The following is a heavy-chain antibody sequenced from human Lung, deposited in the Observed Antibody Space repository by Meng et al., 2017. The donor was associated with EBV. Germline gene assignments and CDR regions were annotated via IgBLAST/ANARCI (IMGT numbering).Heavy chain of an antibody. V-gene: IGHV4-31*11. J-gene: IGHJ4*02. Sequence: QESGPGRLKRSETLSLSGASSGGSISSTGYYWSWIRHHAGKGLEWIGYIYYSGSTYYNPSLKSRVTISVDTSKNQFSLKLSCVTAADTSVYYCAATVNDGYFDYWGQGTLVTVSS. CDR2: IYYSGST. CDR1: GGSISSTGYY. D-gene: IGHD4-11*01. CDR3: AATVNDGYFDY.